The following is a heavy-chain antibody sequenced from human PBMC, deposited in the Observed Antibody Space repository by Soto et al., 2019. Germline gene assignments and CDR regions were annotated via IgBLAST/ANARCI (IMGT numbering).Heavy chain of an antibody. D-gene: IGHD3-9*01. CDR3: ARSPFDWLLPNWFDP. J-gene: IGHJ5*02. Sequence: GGSLRLSCAASGFTFSSYAMHWVRQAPGKGLEYVSAISSNGGSTYHAKSVKGRFTISRDNSKNTLYLQMGSLRAEDMAVYYCARSPFDWLLPNWFDPWGQGTLVTVSS. V-gene: IGHV3-64*01. CDR1: GFTFSSYA. CDR2: ISSNGGST.